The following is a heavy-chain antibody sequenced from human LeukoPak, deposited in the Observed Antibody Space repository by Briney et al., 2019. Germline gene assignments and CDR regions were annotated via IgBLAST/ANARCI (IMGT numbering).Heavy chain of an antibody. J-gene: IGHJ4*02. CDR2: ISYERSIK. D-gene: IGHD2-21*02. CDR3: SKDVTVPYFAD. V-gene: IGHV3-30*18. Sequence: GGSLTLTCAGSGYIFIGYVLHSVPQAPGKGLHWVVLISYERSIKPHADPMKSPFAISRDNFKNTLYMLFSRLRAENTGLSYFSKDVTVPYFADWGQGTLVTVSS. CDR1: GYIFIGYV.